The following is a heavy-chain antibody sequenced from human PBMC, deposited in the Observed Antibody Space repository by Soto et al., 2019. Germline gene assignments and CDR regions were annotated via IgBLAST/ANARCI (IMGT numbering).Heavy chain of an antibody. Sequence: GGSLRLSCSASGFTFSIFAMSWVRQSPGKGLEWVSTISGSGGSTYYADAVKGRFTISRDNSMGTLYLQMKSLRVEDTAIYYCAKEVSLGSTVDLGYWGQGALVTVSS. CDR2: ISGSGGST. D-gene: IGHD7-27*01. V-gene: IGHV3-23*01. CDR3: AKEVSLGSTVDLGY. J-gene: IGHJ4*02. CDR1: GFTFSIFA.